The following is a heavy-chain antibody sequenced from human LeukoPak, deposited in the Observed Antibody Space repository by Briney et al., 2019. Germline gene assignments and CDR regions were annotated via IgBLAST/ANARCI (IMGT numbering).Heavy chain of an antibody. Sequence: ASVKVSCKASGYTFTGYYMHWVRQAPGQGLEWMGWINPNSGGTNYAQKFQGRVSMTRDTSISTAYMELSRLRSDDTAMYYCAREIDYYDSSGYAIDYWGQGTLVTVSS. CDR1: GYTFTGYY. J-gene: IGHJ4*02. CDR3: AREIDYYDSSGYAIDY. CDR2: INPNSGGT. V-gene: IGHV1-2*02. D-gene: IGHD3-22*01.